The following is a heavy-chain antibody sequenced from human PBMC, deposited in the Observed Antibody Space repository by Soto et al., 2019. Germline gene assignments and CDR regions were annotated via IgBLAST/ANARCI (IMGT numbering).Heavy chain of an antibody. Sequence: PXGSLRLSFSASGFAFTRYSLSWVRQAPGKGLEWVSSISSTTNYIYYGDSMKGRFTISRDNAKNSLYLEMNSLRAEDTAVYYCARESEDLTSNFDDWGQGTLVTVSS. V-gene: IGHV3-21*06. CDR1: GFAFTRYS. CDR2: ISSTTNYI. CDR3: ARESEDLTSNFDD. J-gene: IGHJ4*02.